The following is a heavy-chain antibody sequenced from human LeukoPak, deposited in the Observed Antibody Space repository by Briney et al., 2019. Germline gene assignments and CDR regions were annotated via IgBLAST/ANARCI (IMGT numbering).Heavy chain of an antibody. V-gene: IGHV3-74*01. CDR3: AKDGGGGDVGFDY. Sequence: GGSLRLSCAASGFTFSSYWMHWVRHAPGKGLVWVSRINSDGSSTSYADSVKGRFTISRDNAKNTLYLQMNSLRAEDTAVYYCAKDGGGGDVGFDYWGQGTLVTVSS. CDR1: GFTFSSYW. J-gene: IGHJ4*02. CDR2: INSDGSST. D-gene: IGHD2-21*02.